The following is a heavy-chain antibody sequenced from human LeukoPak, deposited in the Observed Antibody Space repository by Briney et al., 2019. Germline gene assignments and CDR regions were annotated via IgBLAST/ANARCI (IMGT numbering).Heavy chain of an antibody. J-gene: IGHJ6*02. CDR3: ARHQCSGTRCYNFYFYGMDV. CDR1: GGSFSGYY. V-gene: IGHV4-34*01. D-gene: IGHD2-2*02. Sequence: SETLSLTCAVYGGSFSGYYWSWIRQPPGKGLEWIGEINHSGSTNYNPSPKSRVTISVDTSKNQFSLKLSSVTAADTAVYYCARHQCSGTRCYNFYFYGMDVWGQGTTVTVSS. CDR2: INHSGST.